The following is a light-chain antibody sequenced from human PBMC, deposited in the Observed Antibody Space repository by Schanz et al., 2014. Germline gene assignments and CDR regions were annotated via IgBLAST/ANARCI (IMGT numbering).Light chain of an antibody. CDR3: SSYAGXXXVV. CDR1: SSDVGGYNY. CDR2: DVS. J-gene: IGLJ2*01. Sequence: QSALTQPASVSGSPGQSITISCTGTSSDVGGYNYVSWYQQHPGKAPKLMIYDVSNRPSGVSNRFSGSKSGNTASLTISGXQAEDEADYYCSSYAGXXXVVFGGGXXLTVL. V-gene: IGLV2-14*01.